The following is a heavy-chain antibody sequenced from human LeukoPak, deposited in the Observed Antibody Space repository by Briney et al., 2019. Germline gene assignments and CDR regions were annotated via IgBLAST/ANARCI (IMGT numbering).Heavy chain of an antibody. D-gene: IGHD3-22*01. J-gene: IGHJ4*02. Sequence: PGGSLRLSCAASGFTFSSYAMSWVRQAPGKGLEWVSGISWSGGGTHYADSVKGRFTISRDNSKNTLYLQMNSLRAEDTAVYYCAKAPPPYYYDSSGYLDYWGQGTLVTVSS. V-gene: IGHV3-23*01. CDR3: AKAPPPYYYDSSGYLDY. CDR1: GFTFSSYA. CDR2: ISWSGGGT.